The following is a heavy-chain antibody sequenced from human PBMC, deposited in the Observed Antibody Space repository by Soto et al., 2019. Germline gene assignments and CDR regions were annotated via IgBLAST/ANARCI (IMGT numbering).Heavy chain of an antibody. V-gene: IGHV3-21*01. Sequence: EVQLVESGGGLVKPGGSLRLSCAASGFTFSSYSMNWVRQAPGKGLEWLSSISSSSSYIYYADSVKGRFTISRDNAKNSLYLQMNSLRAEDTAVYYCARARLIGYCSGGSCFYDYWGQGTLVTVSS. J-gene: IGHJ4*02. CDR3: ARARLIGYCSGGSCFYDY. CDR2: ISSSSSYI. CDR1: GFTFSSYS. D-gene: IGHD2-15*01.